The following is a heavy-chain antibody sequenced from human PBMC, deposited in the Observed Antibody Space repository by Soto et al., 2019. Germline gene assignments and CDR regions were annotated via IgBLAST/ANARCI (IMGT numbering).Heavy chain of an antibody. CDR3: ARGSRVRGYETGPMRYYGMDV. D-gene: IGHD1-1*01. CDR2: IYYSGST. V-gene: IGHV4-59*01. CDR1: GGSFSGYY. Sequence: SETLSLTCAVYGGSFSGYYWSWIRQPPGKGLEWIGYIYYSGSTNYNPSLKSRVTISVDTSKNQFSLKLSSVTAADTAVYYCARGSRVRGYETGPMRYYGMDVWGQGTKVTVSS. J-gene: IGHJ6*02.